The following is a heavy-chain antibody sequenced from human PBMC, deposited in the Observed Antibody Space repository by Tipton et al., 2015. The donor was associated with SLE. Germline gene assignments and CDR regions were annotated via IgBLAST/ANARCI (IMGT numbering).Heavy chain of an antibody. V-gene: IGHV4-39*07. Sequence: LRLSCTVSGGSISSSSYYRGWIRQPPGKGLEWIGSIYYSGSTYYNPSLKSRVTISVDTSKNQFSLKLSSVTAADTAVYYCASRPRGIAVAGTNPYFQHWGQGTLVTVSS. D-gene: IGHD6-19*01. J-gene: IGHJ1*01. CDR1: GGSISSSSYY. CDR2: IYYSGST. CDR3: ASRPRGIAVAGTNPYFQH.